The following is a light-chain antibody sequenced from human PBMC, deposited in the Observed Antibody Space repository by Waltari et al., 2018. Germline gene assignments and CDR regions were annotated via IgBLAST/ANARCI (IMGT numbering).Light chain of an antibody. CDR2: RAS. Sequence: ETVMTQSPATLSVSPGERATLSCRASQSVSSNLAWYQQKPGQAPRLLIYRASTRATGIPATFSGRGSGTEFTLTISSLQSEDFAVYYCQQYNNWPPWTFGQGTKVEIK. J-gene: IGKJ1*01. V-gene: IGKV3-15*01. CDR1: QSVSSN. CDR3: QQYNNWPPWT.